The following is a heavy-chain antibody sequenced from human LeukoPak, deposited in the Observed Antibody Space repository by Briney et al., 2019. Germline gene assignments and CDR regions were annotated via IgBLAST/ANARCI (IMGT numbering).Heavy chain of an antibody. V-gene: IGHV1-18*01. D-gene: IGHD2-15*01. J-gene: IGHJ4*02. Sequence: ASVKVSCKASGYTFTSYGISWVRQAPGQGLEWMGWISAYNGNTNYAQKLQGRVTMTTDTSTSTAYMELRSLRSDDTAVYYCARDLRRYCSGGSCSWAPSGYWGQGTLVTVSS. CDR3: ARDLRRYCSGGSCSWAPSGY. CDR1: GYTFTSYG. CDR2: ISAYNGNT.